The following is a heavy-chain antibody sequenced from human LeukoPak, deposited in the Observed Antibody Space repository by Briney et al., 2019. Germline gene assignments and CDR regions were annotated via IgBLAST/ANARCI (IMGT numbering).Heavy chain of an antibody. CDR3: ARRAGAYSHPYDY. Sequence: GGSLRLSCAASGFTFSTYGMHWVRQAPGKGLEWVAFVRYDGSKKYYTNSVKGRFTISRDNSKNTLYLQMNSLRAEDTAVYYCARRAGAYSHPYDYWGQGTLVTVSS. D-gene: IGHD4/OR15-4a*01. CDR2: VRYDGSKK. J-gene: IGHJ4*02. V-gene: IGHV3-30*02. CDR1: GFTFSTYG.